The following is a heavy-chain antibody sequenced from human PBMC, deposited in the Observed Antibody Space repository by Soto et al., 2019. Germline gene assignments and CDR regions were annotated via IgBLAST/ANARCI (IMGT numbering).Heavy chain of an antibody. Sequence: QVQLVESGGGVVQPGRSLRLSCAASGFTFSSYAMHWVRQAPGKGLEWVAVISYDGSNKYYADSVKGRFTISRDNSKNTVYRQMNSLRAEDTAVYYCARFKGCSGGSCYPYFDSWGQGTLVTVSS. D-gene: IGHD2-15*01. CDR3: ARFKGCSGGSCYPYFDS. J-gene: IGHJ4*02. V-gene: IGHV3-30-3*01. CDR1: GFTFSSYA. CDR2: ISYDGSNK.